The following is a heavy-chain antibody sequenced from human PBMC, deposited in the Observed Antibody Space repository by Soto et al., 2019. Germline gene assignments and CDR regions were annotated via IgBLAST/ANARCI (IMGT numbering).Heavy chain of an antibody. CDR1: GYTFTGYG. J-gene: IGHJ4*02. CDR3: ARDISYYHDDRGYSNFDY. D-gene: IGHD3-22*01. CDR2: VSGSNGDT. Sequence: ASVKVSCKAAGYTFTGYGISWMRQAPGQGLEWMGWVSGSNGDTKYVENYQGRVTMTIDTSTSTAYMELRSLRSDDTAVYYCARDISYYHDDRGYSNFDYWGKGTLVTVSS. V-gene: IGHV1-18*01.